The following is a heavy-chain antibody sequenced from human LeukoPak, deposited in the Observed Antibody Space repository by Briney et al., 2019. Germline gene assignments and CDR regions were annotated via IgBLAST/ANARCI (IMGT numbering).Heavy chain of an antibody. D-gene: IGHD6-19*01. CDR1: GFTFSSYA. CDR2: ISYDGSNK. V-gene: IGHV3-30-3*01. CDR3: AKGPRGWSEGSVWFDP. J-gene: IGHJ5*02. Sequence: PGGSLRLSCAASGFTFSSYAMHWVRQAPGKGLEWVAVISYDGSNKYYADSVKGRFTISRDNSKNTLYLHMNSLRAEDTAVYYCAKGPRGWSEGSVWFDPWGQGTLVTVSS.